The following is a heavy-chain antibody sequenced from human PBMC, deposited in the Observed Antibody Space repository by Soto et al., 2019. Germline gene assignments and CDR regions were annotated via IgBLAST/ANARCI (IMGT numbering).Heavy chain of an antibody. CDR1: GFTFSSYA. J-gene: IGHJ6*02. D-gene: IGHD3-10*01. CDR3: ARDSSYGSGSYYNSPYYYYGMDV. CDR2: ISYDGSNK. Sequence: GGSLRLSCAASGFTFSSYAMHWVRQAPGKGLEWVAVISYDGSNKYYADSVKGRFTISRDNSKNTLYLQMNSLRAEDTAVYYCARDSSYGSGSYYNSPYYYYGMDVWGQGTTVTVSS. V-gene: IGHV3-30-3*01.